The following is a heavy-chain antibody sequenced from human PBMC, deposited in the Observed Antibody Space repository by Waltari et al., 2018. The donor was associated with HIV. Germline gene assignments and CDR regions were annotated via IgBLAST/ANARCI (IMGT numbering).Heavy chain of an antibody. CDR1: GFTFSRSP. J-gene: IGHJ6*02. CDR3: AKDPGMDV. V-gene: IGHV3-23*01. Sequence: EVQLLESGGGLVQPGGSLRLSCAASGFTFSRSPMNLVRQAPGKGLEWVSGISGRGGSTYYADSVKGRLTISRDNSKSTVYLQMNSLRAEDTAIYYCAKDPGMDVWGQGTTVTVSS. CDR2: ISGRGGST.